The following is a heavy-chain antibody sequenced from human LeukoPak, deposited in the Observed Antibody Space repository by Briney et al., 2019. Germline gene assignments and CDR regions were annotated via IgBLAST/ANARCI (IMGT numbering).Heavy chain of an antibody. CDR2: ISYDGSNK. D-gene: IGHD3-9*01. CDR3: ARDFDRYYFDS. V-gene: IGHV3-30*03. J-gene: IGHJ4*02. Sequence: GGSLRLSCAASGFTFSSYGMHWVRQAPGKGLEWVAVISYDGSNKYYADSVKGRFTISRDNSKNTLYLQMNSLRAEDTAVYYCARDFDRYYFDSWGQGTLVTVSS. CDR1: GFTFSSYG.